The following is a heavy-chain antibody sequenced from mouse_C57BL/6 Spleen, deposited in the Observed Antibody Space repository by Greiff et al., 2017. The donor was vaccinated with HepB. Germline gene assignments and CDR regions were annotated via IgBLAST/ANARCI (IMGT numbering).Heavy chain of an antibody. CDR1: GYAFSSSW. J-gene: IGHJ2*01. CDR3: ARGRYGSSPYYFDY. Sequence: QVQLKESGPELVKPGASVKISCKASGYAFSSSWMNWVKQRPGKGLEWIGRIYPGDGDTNYNGKFKGKATLTADKSSSTAYMQLSSLTSEDSAVYFCARGRYGSSPYYFDYWGQGTTLTVSS. V-gene: IGHV1-82*01. CDR2: IYPGDGDT. D-gene: IGHD1-1*01.